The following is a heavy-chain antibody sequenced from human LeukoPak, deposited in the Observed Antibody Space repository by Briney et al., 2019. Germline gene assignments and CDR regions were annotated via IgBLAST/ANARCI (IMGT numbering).Heavy chain of an antibody. Sequence: SETLSLTCSVSGGSITSSIYYWGWIRQPPGKGLEWIGEINHSGSTNYNPSLKSRVTISVDTSKNQFSLKLSSVTAADTAVYYCARAPQRSYQHNWFDPWGQGTLVTVSS. V-gene: IGHV4-39*07. CDR1: GGSITSSIYY. D-gene: IGHD2-21*01. J-gene: IGHJ5*02. CDR2: INHSGST. CDR3: ARAPQRSYQHNWFDP.